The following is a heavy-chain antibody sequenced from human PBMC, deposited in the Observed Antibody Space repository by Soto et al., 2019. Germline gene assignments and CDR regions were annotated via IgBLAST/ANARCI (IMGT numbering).Heavy chain of an antibody. V-gene: IGHV3-23*01. CDR3: AKQGHYYGSGSYSHY. CDR1: GFTFSSYA. Sequence: PGGSLRLSCAASGFTFSSYAMSWVRQAPGKGLEWVSAISGSGGSTYYADSVKGLFTISRDNSKNTLYLQMNSLRAEDTAVYYCAKQGHYYGSGSYSHYCGQGTLVTVSS. J-gene: IGHJ4*02. CDR2: ISGSGGST. D-gene: IGHD3-10*01.